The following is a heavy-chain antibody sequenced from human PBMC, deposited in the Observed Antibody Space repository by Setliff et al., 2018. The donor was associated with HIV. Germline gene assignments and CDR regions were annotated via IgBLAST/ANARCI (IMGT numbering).Heavy chain of an antibody. J-gene: IGHJ4*02. Sequence: PGGSLRLSCEASGFIFSRYWMTWVRQAPGKGLEWVSAISGRGGSTYYADSVKGRFTISRDNSKNTLYLQMNSLRAEDTAVYYCAKDSGYEGDHYFDYWGQGTLVTVSS. CDR2: ISGRGGST. V-gene: IGHV3-23*01. CDR1: GFIFSRYW. CDR3: AKDSGYEGDHYFDY. D-gene: IGHD5-12*01.